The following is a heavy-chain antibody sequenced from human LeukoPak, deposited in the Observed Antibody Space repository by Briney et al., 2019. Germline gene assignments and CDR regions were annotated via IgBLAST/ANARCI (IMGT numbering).Heavy chain of an antibody. V-gene: IGHV4-59*08. CDR2: IYYSGST. J-gene: IGHJ4*02. Sequence: PSETLSLTCAVSGYSISSDNYWSWIRQPPGKGLEWIGYIYYSGSTNNNPSLKSRVTISVDTSKNQFSLKLRSVTAADTAVYYCARHSRTNYNYLDYWGQGTLVTVSS. D-gene: IGHD4/OR15-4a*01. CDR3: ARHSRTNYNYLDY. CDR1: GYSISSDNY.